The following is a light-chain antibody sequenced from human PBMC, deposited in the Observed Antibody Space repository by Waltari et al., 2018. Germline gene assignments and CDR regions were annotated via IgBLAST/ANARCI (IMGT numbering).Light chain of an antibody. Sequence: EIVLTQSPATLSLSPGERATLSCRASQYVSTYLAWYQQKPGQAHRLLIYDASNRATGIPARFSGSGSGTDFTLTISSLEPEDFAVYYCQQRFALFTFGPGTKVDIK. CDR2: DAS. V-gene: IGKV3-11*01. CDR3: QQRFALFT. CDR1: QYVSTY. J-gene: IGKJ3*01.